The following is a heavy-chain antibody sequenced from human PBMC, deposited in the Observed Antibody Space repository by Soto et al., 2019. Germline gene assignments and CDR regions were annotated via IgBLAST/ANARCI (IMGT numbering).Heavy chain of an antibody. V-gene: IGHV4-39*01. CDR3: ARLGVVVVAANFDY. D-gene: IGHD2-15*01. Sequence: QLQLQESGPGLVKPSETLSLTCTVSGGSISSSSYYWGWIRQPPGKGLEWIGSIYYSGSTYYNPSLKSRATISVATSKNQFSLKLSSVTAADTAVYYCARLGVVVVAANFDYWGQGTLVTVSS. J-gene: IGHJ4*02. CDR2: IYYSGST. CDR1: GGSISSSSYY.